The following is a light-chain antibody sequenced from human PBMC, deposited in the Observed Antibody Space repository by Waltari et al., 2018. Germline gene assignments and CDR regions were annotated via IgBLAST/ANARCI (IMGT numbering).Light chain of an antibody. J-gene: IGKJ2*03. V-gene: IGKV1-5*03. CDR1: QTISSW. CDR3: QQYSTYSS. CDR2: KAS. Sequence: DIQMTQSPSTLSASVGDRVTITCRASQTISSWLAWYQQKPGKAPKLLMYKASSLESGVPSRCSGSGSGTEFTLTISSLQPDDFATYYCQQYSTYSSFGQGTKLEI.